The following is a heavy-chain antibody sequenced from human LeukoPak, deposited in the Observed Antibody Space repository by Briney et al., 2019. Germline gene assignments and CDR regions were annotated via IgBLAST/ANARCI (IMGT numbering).Heavy chain of an antibody. CDR2: IGQDGSSK. CDR3: ARDPATTVTTYAY. J-gene: IGHJ4*02. V-gene: IGHV3-7*01. D-gene: IGHD4-17*01. CDR1: GFTFSSSW. Sequence: GGSLRLSCAASGFTFSSSWMTWVRQAPGKGLEWVADIGQDGSSKNYVDSVKGRFTISRDDARDSLYLQMNSLRAEDTAVYYCARDPATTVTTYAYWGQGTLVTVSS.